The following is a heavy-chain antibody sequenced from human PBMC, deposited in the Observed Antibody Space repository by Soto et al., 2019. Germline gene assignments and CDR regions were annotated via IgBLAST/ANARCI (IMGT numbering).Heavy chain of an antibody. CDR2: IWYDGSNK. Sequence: GGSLRLSCAASGFTFSSYGMHWVRQAPGKGLEWVAVIWYDGSNKYYADSVKGRFTISRDNSKNTLYLQMNSLRAEDTAVYYCAREGEQWLVRGWFDYWGQGTLVTVSS. CDR1: GFTFSSYG. J-gene: IGHJ4*02. V-gene: IGHV3-33*01. CDR3: AREGEQWLVRGWFDY. D-gene: IGHD6-19*01.